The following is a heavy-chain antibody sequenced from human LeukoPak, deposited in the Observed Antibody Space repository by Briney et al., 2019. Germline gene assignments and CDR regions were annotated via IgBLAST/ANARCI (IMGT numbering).Heavy chain of an antibody. Sequence: PSETLSLTCTVSGGSISSYYWSWIGQPPGKGLEWIGYIYYSGSTNYNPSLKSRVTISVDTSKNQFSLKLSSVTAADTAVYYCARLALWFGESHSPWGQGTLVTVSS. V-gene: IGHV4-59*01. CDR2: IYYSGST. CDR3: ARLALWFGESHSP. CDR1: GGSISSYY. D-gene: IGHD3-10*01. J-gene: IGHJ5*02.